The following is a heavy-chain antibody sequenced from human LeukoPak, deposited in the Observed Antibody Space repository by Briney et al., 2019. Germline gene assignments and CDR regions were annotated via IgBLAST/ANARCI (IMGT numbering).Heavy chain of an antibody. D-gene: IGHD2/OR15-2a*01. V-gene: IGHV4-59*01. Sequence: SETLSLTCTVSGGSISSYYWSWIRQPPGKGLEWIGYIYYSGSTNYNPSLKSRVTISVDTSKNQFSLKLSSVTAEDTAVYYCAKETSIDYWGQGTLVTVSS. J-gene: IGHJ4*02. CDR1: GGSISSYY. CDR2: IYYSGST. CDR3: AKETSIDY.